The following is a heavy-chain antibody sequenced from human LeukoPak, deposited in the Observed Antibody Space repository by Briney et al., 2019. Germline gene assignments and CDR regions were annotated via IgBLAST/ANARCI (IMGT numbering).Heavy chain of an antibody. Sequence: GASVKVSCKASGYSFTGHYIHWVRQAPGQGLEWMGWLNPNSGGTKFAQKFQARVTLTRDTSISTAYMELSSLTSDDTAVYYCARDPPNWNGAFDIWGQGTMVTVSS. CDR3: ARDPPNWNGAFDI. D-gene: IGHD1-1*01. CDR2: LNPNSGGT. CDR1: GYSFTGHY. J-gene: IGHJ3*02. V-gene: IGHV1-2*02.